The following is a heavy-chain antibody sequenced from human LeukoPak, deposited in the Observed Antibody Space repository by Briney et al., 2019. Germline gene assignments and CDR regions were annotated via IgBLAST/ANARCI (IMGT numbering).Heavy chain of an antibody. CDR3: ARDLGGGGYIYYYYGMDV. D-gene: IGHD5-12*01. CDR1: GFTFSSYG. J-gene: IGHJ6*04. V-gene: IGHV3-33*01. CDR2: IWYDGSNK. Sequence: GGTLRLSCAASGFTFSSYGMHWVHQAPGKGLEWVAVIWYDGSNKYYADSVKGRFTISRDNSKNTLYLQMNSLRAEDTAVYYCARDLGGGGYIYYYYGMDVWGKGTTVTVSS.